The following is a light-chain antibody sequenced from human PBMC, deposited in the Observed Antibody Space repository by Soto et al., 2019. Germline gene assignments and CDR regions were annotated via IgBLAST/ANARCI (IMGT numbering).Light chain of an antibody. J-gene: IGKJ1*01. CDR3: QHSNTFWT. CDR2: DVS. CDR1: QTISSW. V-gene: IGKV1-5*01. Sequence: DIQMIQSPSTRSACIGCRFTITWRASQTISSWLAWYQQKPGKAPKLLIYDVSTLGSGVPSRFSGSGSGTDVTLTIRSLQPDDFATYSCQHSNTFWTFGRGTKVDI.